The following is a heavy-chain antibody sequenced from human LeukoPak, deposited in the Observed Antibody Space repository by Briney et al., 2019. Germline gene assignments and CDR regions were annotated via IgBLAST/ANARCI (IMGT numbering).Heavy chain of an antibody. CDR2: IYYSGST. V-gene: IGHV4-59*01. J-gene: IGHJ6*03. CDR1: GGSISSYY. Sequence: PSETLSLTCTVSGGSISSYYWSWIRQPPGKGLEWIGYIYYSGSTNYNPSLKSRVTISVDTSKNQFSLKLSSVTAADTAVYYCARVPTVPYYYYYYTDVWGKGTTVTVSS. CDR3: ARVPTVPYYYYYYTDV. D-gene: IGHD4-17*01.